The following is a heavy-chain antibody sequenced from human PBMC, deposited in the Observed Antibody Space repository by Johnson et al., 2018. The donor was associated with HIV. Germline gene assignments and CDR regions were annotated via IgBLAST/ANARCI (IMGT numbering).Heavy chain of an antibody. CDR3: ARDSPRIVGVPDAFDI. CDR1: GFTFSSYA. CDR2: ISYDGSNK. V-gene: IGHV3-30*04. D-gene: IGHD1-26*01. Sequence: VQLVESGGGVVQPGRSLRLSCAASGFTFSSYAMHWVRQAPGKGLEWVAVISYDGSNKYYADSVKGRFTISRANSKNTLYLQINSLRAEDTAVYYCARDSPRIVGVPDAFDIWGQGTMVTVSS. J-gene: IGHJ3*02.